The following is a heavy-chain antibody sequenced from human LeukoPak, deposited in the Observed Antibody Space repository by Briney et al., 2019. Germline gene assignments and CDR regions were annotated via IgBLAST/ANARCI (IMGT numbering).Heavy chain of an antibody. Sequence: SESLSLTCTVSGGSISSYYWSWIRQPPGKGLEWIGYIYYSGSTNYNPSLKSRVTISVDTSKNQFSLKLSSVTAADTAVYYCARDSAALSGVGQWFTSQKKGRNDRSAFDIWGQGTMVTVSS. CDR2: IYYSGST. CDR3: ARDSAALSGVGQWFTSQKKGRNDRSAFDI. D-gene: IGHD1-1*01. J-gene: IGHJ3*02. CDR1: GGSISSYY. V-gene: IGHV4-59*01.